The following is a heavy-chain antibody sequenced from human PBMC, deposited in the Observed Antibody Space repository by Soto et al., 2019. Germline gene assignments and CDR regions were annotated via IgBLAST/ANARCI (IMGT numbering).Heavy chain of an antibody. Sequence: GGSLRLSCAASGFTFSSYGMHWVRQAPGKGLEWVAVISYDGSNKYYADSVKGRFTISRDNSKNTLYLQMNSLRAEDTAVYYCAKGRPRYCSGGSCYSFAFDIWGQGTMVTVSS. CDR2: ISYDGSNK. CDR1: GFTFSSYG. V-gene: IGHV3-30*18. J-gene: IGHJ3*02. D-gene: IGHD2-15*01. CDR3: AKGRPRYCSGGSCYSFAFDI.